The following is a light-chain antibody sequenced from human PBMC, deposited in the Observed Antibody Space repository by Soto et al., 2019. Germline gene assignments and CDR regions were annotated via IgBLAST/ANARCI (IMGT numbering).Light chain of an antibody. CDR2: EVR. CDR1: SSDVGDYNY. J-gene: IGLJ1*01. CDR3: SSYTSSATLYV. Sequence: QSALAQPASVSGSPGQSITISCTGTSSDVGDYNYVSWYQQHPGKAPKLMIYEVRNRPSGVSDRFSGSKSGNTASLTISGLQAEDEADYYRSSYTSSATLYVFGTGTKVTVL. V-gene: IGLV2-14*01.